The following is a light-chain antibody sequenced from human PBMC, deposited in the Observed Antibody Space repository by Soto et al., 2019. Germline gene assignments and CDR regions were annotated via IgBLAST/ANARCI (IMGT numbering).Light chain of an antibody. V-gene: IGKV1-13*02. J-gene: IGKJ5*01. CDR1: HDASSA. CDR3: QQCTSYLIT. Sequence: AIQLTQSPSSLSASVGDRVTITFRASHDASSAVAWYQHKPGKPPTLLLYDASTLQSGVPSRVSGRGSGISSTLTIDSLRPEDVSIYVGQQCTSYLITFGQGTRVEIK. CDR2: DAS.